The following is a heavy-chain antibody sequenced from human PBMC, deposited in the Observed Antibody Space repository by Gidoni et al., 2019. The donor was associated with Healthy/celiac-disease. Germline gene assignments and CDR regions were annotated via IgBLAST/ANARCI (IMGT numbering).Heavy chain of an antibody. V-gene: IGHV3-48*03. J-gene: IGHJ4*02. CDR1: GLTFSSYE. D-gene: IGHD3-3*01. CDR2: ISSSGSTI. Sequence: EVQLVESGGGLVQPGGSLRLSCAASGLTFSSYELNWVRQAPGKGLEWVSYISSSGSTIYDADSVKGRFTISRDNAKNSLYLQMNSLRAEDTAVYYCARSYYDFWSGYHYYFDYWGQGTLVTVSS. CDR3: ARSYYDFWSGYHYYFDY.